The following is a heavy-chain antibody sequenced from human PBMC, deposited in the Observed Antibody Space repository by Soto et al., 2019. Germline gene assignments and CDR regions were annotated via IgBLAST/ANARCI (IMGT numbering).Heavy chain of an antibody. D-gene: IGHD2-2*01. CDR3: AEALEKDIVVVPASDV. J-gene: IGHJ6*02. Sequence: GGSLRLSCAASGFTFSSYAMSWVRQAPGKGLEWVSAISGSGGSTYYADSVKGRFTISRDNSKNTLYLQMNSLRAEDTAVYYCAEALEKDIVVVPASDVWGQGTTVTVSS. V-gene: IGHV3-23*01. CDR2: ISGSGGST. CDR1: GFTFSSYA.